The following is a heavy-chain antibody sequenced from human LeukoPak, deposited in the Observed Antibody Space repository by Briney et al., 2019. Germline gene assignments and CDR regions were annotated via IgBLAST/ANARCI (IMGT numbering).Heavy chain of an antibody. J-gene: IGHJ4*02. CDR2: INPNSGGT. V-gene: IGHV1-2*02. CDR3: ARDGFGAAADPIDY. Sequence: GASVKVSCKASGYTXTGYYMHWVRQAPGQGLEWMGWINPNSGGTNYAQKFQGRVTMTRDTSISTAYMELSRLRSDDTAVYYCARDGFGAAADPIDYWGQGTLVTVSS. CDR1: GYTXTGYY. D-gene: IGHD6-13*01.